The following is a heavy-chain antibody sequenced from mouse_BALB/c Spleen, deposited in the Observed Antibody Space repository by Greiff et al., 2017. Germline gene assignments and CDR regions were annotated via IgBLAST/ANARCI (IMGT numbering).Heavy chain of an antibody. CDR2: INPYNDGT. CDR1: GYTFTSYV. D-gene: IGHD1-2*01. J-gene: IGHJ1*01. V-gene: IGHV1-14*01. CDR3: ARNYGYEPYWYFDV. Sequence: VQLKESGPELVKPGASVKMSCKASGYTFTSYVMHWVKQKPGQGLEWIGYINPYNDGTKYNEKFKGKATLTSDKSSSTAYMELSSLTSEDSAVYYCARNYGYEPYWYFDVWGAGTTVTVSS.